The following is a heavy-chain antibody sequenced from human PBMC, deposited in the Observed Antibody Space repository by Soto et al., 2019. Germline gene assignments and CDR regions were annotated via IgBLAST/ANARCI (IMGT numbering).Heavy chain of an antibody. V-gene: IGHV1-69*02. J-gene: IGHJ4*02. CDR2: IIPILGIA. CDR3: ARQNDAYSPFDY. CDR1: GGTFRSYI. D-gene: IGHD4-4*01. Sequence: QVQLVQSGSEVKKPGSSVKVSCKASGGTFRSYIISWVRQAPGQGLEWMGMIIPILGIANYAQKFQCRVTITADKSTSTAYMELSSLRSEDTAVYYGARQNDAYSPFDYWGQGTMVTVSS.